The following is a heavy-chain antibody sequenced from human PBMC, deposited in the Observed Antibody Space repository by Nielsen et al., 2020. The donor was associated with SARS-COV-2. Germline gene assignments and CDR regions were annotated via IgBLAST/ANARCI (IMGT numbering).Heavy chain of an antibody. J-gene: IGHJ4*02. CDR1: GYTFTSYG. D-gene: IGHD3-10*01. CDR3: ARVTEDYGSQYLDY. Sequence: SCKASGYTFTSYGISWVRQAPGKGLECVSVIYSDGSTYYADSVKGRFTISRVSYDNSLFLQMNSLRGNDTAVYFCARVTEDYGSQYLDYWGQGTLVTVSS. V-gene: IGHV3-23*05. CDR2: IYSDGST.